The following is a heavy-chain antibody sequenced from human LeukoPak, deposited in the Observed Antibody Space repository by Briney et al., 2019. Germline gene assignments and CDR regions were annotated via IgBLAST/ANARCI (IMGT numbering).Heavy chain of an antibody. D-gene: IGHD2-21*02. Sequence: GGSLRLSCAASGFTFINYGMQWVRQAPGKGLVWVSRINTDGSSTSYADSVKGRFTVSRDNAKNTVYLQVNSLRAEDTAVYFCTRELPREVTLDYWGQGTLVTVSS. J-gene: IGHJ4*01. CDR2: INTDGSST. V-gene: IGHV3-74*01. CDR1: GFTFINYG. CDR3: TRELPREVTLDY.